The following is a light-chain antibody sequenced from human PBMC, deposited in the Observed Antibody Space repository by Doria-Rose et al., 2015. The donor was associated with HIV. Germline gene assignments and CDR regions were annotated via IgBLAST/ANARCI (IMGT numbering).Light chain of an antibody. CDR3: QQTYSFPYS. J-gene: IGKJ2*01. CDR2: TAT. Sequence: SASVGDRVTITCRASQVITSNLNWYQQKAGKAPKLLIFTATTLQSGVPSRFSGGGSGTDFTLTISSLQPEDFATYYCQQTYSFPYSFGQGTKLDIE. CDR1: QVITSN. V-gene: IGKV1-39*01.